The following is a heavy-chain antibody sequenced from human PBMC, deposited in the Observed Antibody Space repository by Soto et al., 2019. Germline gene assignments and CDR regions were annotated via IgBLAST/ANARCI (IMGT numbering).Heavy chain of an antibody. Sequence: EVHLLESGGGLVQTGGSLRLSCAASGFTFSNYAMSWVRQAPGKGLELVSTVSGNGGSTYYADSVKGRFIISRDNSKRRLYLQMHSLRVEHTAIYYCTKGRNYDRSGRFDYWCQGSLDAVSS. J-gene: IGHJ4*02. CDR3: TKGRNYDRSGRFDY. CDR1: GFTFSNYA. D-gene: IGHD3-22*01. CDR2: VSGNGGST. V-gene: IGHV3-23*01.